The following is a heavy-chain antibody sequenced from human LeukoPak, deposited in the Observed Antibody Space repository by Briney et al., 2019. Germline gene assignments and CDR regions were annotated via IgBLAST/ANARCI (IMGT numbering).Heavy chain of an antibody. CDR3: ARELPDYYDILTGYSAFDY. D-gene: IGHD3-9*01. CDR1: GGTSSSYA. Sequence: SVKVSCKASGGTSSSYAISWVRQAPGQGLEWMGGIIPIFGTANYAQKFQGRVTITADKSTGTAYMELSSLRSEDTAVYYCARELPDYYDILTGYSAFDYWGQGTLVTVSS. J-gene: IGHJ4*02. CDR2: IIPIFGTA. V-gene: IGHV1-69*06.